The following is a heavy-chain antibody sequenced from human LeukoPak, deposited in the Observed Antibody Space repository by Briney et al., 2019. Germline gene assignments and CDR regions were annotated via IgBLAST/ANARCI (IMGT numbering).Heavy chain of an antibody. Sequence: PGGSLTLSCAASGFTFSDYYMSWVRQAPGKGREWVSYISSSGSTIYYADSVKGRFTISRDKAKNSLYLQMNSLRAEDTAVYYFATQNRKYCSSTSCYDLYYYYYYMDVWGKGTTVTVSS. D-gene: IGHD2-2*01. CDR3: ATQNRKYCSSTSCYDLYYYYYYMDV. CDR2: ISSSGSTI. CDR1: GFTFSDYY. V-gene: IGHV3-11*01. J-gene: IGHJ6*03.